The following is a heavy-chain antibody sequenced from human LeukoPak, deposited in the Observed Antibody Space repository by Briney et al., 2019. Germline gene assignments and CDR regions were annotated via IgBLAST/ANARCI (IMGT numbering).Heavy chain of an antibody. CDR1: GGSISSYY. D-gene: IGHD6-19*01. CDR3: ARDGPQYSSGWYDFDY. Sequence: PSETLSLTCTVSGGSISSYYWSWLRQPPGKGLEWIGYIYFSGSTNYNPSLKSRVTISVDTPKNQFSLKLSSVTAADTAVYYCARDGPQYSSGWYDFDYWGQGTLVTVSS. V-gene: IGHV4-59*01. J-gene: IGHJ4*02. CDR2: IYFSGST.